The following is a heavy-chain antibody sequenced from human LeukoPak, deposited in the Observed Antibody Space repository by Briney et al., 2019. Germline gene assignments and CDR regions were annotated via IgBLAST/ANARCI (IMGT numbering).Heavy chain of an antibody. CDR2: IASDGSSA. V-gene: IGHV3-74*01. J-gene: IGHJ4*02. D-gene: IGHD4-23*01. CDR1: GFTFSSYW. Sequence: GGSLRLSCAASGFTFSSYWMNWVRQAPGKGLVWVSRIASDGSSATYADSVKGRFSISRDNAKNTLYLQMNSLRVEDTAVYYCARGRPHGNDYWGQGTLVTVSS. CDR3: ARGRPHGNDY.